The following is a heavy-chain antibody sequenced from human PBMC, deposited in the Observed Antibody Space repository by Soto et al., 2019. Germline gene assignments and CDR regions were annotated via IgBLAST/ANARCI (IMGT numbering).Heavy chain of an antibody. Sequence: SETLSLTCTVSGGSISSGGYYWSWIRQHPGKGLEWIGYIYYSGSTYYNPSLKSRVTISVDTSKNQFSLKLSSATAADTAVYYCARIRVMAGAFDIWGQGTMVTVSS. CDR2: IYYSGST. D-gene: IGHD2-21*01. CDR3: ARIRVMAGAFDI. V-gene: IGHV4-31*03. CDR1: GGSISSGGYY. J-gene: IGHJ3*02.